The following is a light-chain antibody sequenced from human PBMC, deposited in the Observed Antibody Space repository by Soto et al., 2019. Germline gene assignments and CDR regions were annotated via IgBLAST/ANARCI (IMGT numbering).Light chain of an antibody. CDR1: SSDVGGYNY. CDR3: SSYTTSNTRQIV. V-gene: IGLV2-14*03. J-gene: IGLJ1*01. CDR2: DVS. Sequence: QSVLTQPASVSGSPGQSITISCTRTSSDVGGYNYVSWYQHHPGKAPKLMIFDVSNRPSGVSNRFSGSKSGNTASLTTSGLQPEDEADYYCSSYTTSNTRQIVFGTGTKVTV.